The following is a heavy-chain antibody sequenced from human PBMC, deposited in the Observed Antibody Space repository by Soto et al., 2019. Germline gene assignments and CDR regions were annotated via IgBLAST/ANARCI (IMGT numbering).Heavy chain of an antibody. Sequence: SLRLSCAASGFTFSSYGMHWVRQAPGKGLEWVAVISYDGSNKYYADSVKGRFTISRDNSKNTLYLQMNSLRAEDTAVYYCAKDQGYCSGGSCYLVYYYYYMDVWGKGTTVTVSS. CDR2: ISYDGSNK. J-gene: IGHJ6*03. CDR1: GFTFSSYG. V-gene: IGHV3-30*18. D-gene: IGHD2-15*01. CDR3: AKDQGYCSGGSCYLVYYYYYMDV.